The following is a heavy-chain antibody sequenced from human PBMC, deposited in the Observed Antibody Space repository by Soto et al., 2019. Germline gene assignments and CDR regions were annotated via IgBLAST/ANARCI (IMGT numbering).Heavy chain of an antibody. CDR2: FDPEDGET. CDR1: GYTLTELS. J-gene: IGHJ4*02. D-gene: IGHD2-15*01. CDR3: ATASRGSAPTFDY. Sequence: VKVSCKVSGYTLTELSMHWVRQAPGKGLEWMGGFDPEDGETIYAQKFQGRVTMTEDTSTDTAYMELSSLRSEDTAVYYCATASRGSAPTFDYWGQGTLVTVSS. V-gene: IGHV1-24*01.